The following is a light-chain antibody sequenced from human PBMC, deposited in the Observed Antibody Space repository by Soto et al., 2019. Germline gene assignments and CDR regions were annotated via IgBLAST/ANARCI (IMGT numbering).Light chain of an antibody. J-gene: IGKJ1*01. Sequence: EIVLTQSPGTLSLSPGERATLSCRASQSVSSIYLAWYQQKPGQAPRLLSDGACGRATGIPDRFSGSGSGTDFTLTISRLEPEDVAVYYCQQYGSSRTFGQGTKVDIK. V-gene: IGKV3-20*01. CDR2: GAC. CDR3: QQYGSSRT. CDR1: QSVSSIY.